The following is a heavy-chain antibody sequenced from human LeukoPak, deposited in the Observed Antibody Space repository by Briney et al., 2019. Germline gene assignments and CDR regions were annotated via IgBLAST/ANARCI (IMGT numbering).Heavy chain of an antibody. J-gene: IGHJ4*02. Sequence: SETLSLTCTASGGSISSYYWSWIRQPPGKGLEWIGYIYTSGSTNYNPSLKSRVTISVDTSKNQFSLKLSSVTAADTAVYYYARLDSSGWYFDYWGQGTLVTVSS. CDR2: IYTSGST. D-gene: IGHD6-19*01. V-gene: IGHV4-4*09. CDR3: ARLDSSGWYFDY. CDR1: GGSISSYY.